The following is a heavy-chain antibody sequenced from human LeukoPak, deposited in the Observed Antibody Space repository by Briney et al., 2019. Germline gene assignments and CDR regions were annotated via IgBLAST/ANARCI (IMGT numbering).Heavy chain of an antibody. CDR3: ARGHIPYFDY. CDR2: ISSSGSAK. J-gene: IGHJ4*02. Sequence: GGSLRLSCAASGFTFSSYEMNWVRQAPGKGLEWVSYISSSGSAKYYADSVRGRFTISRDNAENSLHLQMNSLRTEDTAVYYCARGHIPYFDYWGQGTLVTVSS. D-gene: IGHD2-2*02. V-gene: IGHV3-48*03. CDR1: GFTFSSYE.